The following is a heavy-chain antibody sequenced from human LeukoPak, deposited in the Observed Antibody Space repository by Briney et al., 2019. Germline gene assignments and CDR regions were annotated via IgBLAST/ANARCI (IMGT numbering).Heavy chain of an antibody. D-gene: IGHD6-19*01. J-gene: IGHJ3*02. CDR3: ARGEEQWLVILDAFDI. CDR2: ISSSSSYI. Sequence: GSLRLSCAASGFTFSSYEMNWVRQAPGKGLEWVSSISSSSSYIYYADSVKGRFTISRDNAKNSLYLQMNSLRAEDTAVYYCARGEEQWLVILDAFDIWGQGTMVTVSS. V-gene: IGHV3-21*01. CDR1: GFTFSSYE.